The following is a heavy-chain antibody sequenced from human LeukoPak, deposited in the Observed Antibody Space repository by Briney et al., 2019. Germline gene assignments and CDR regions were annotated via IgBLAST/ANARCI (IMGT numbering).Heavy chain of an antibody. V-gene: IGHV3-21*01. CDR3: ARDWGIAVAGRDFDP. D-gene: IGHD6-19*01. Sequence: GESLRLSCAASGFTFSSYSMNWVRQAPGKGLEWVSSISSSSSYIYYADSVKGRFTISRDNAKNSLYLQMNSLRAEDTAVYYCARDWGIAVAGRDFDPWGQGTLVTVSS. J-gene: IGHJ5*02. CDR1: GFTFSSYS. CDR2: ISSSSSYI.